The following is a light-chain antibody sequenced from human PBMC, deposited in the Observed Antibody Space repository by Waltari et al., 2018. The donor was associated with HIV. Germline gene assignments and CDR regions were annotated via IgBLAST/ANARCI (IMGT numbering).Light chain of an antibody. CDR3: QAWDSKTAYV. J-gene: IGLJ1*01. CDR2: QDT. CDR1: ELGDKY. Sequence: YELTQPPSVSVSPGQTATITCSGDELGDKYACWYQQKPGQSPILVIYQDTKRPSGIPERFSGSISGNTATLTISGTQAMDEADYYCQAWDSKTAYVFGTGTKVTVL. V-gene: IGLV3-1*01.